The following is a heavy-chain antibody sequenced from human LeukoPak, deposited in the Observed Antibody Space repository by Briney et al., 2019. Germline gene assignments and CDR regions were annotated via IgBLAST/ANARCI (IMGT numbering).Heavy chain of an antibody. CDR2: FDPEDGET. Sequence: GASVKVSCKVSGYTLTELSMHWVRQAPGKGLEWMGGFDPEDGETIYAQKFQGRVTMTEDTSTDTAYMELSSLRSEDTAVYYCATWVGWRAYYYYYMDVWGKGTTVTVSS. J-gene: IGHJ6*03. CDR3: ATWVGWRAYYYYYMDV. CDR1: GYTLTELS. V-gene: IGHV1-24*01. D-gene: IGHD6-19*01.